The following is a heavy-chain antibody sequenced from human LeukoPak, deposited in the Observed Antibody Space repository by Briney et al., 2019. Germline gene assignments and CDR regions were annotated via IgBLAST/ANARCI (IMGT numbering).Heavy chain of an antibody. V-gene: IGHV4-4*02. D-gene: IGHD1-1*01. Sequence: PSETLSLTCAVSGGSISSSNWWSWVRQPPGKGLEWIGYIYYSGSTNYHPSLKSRITISVDTSKNQFSLEVSSVTAADTAVYYCARGELVFDYWGQGTLVTVSS. J-gene: IGHJ4*02. CDR2: IYYSGST. CDR1: GGSISSSNW. CDR3: ARGELVFDY.